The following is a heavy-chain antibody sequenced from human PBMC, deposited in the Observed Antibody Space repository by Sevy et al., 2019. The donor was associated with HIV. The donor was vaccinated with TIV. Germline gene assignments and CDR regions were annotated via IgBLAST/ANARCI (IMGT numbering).Heavy chain of an antibody. D-gene: IGHD2-15*01. CDR3: ARNLYCSGGSCRKNYYGMDV. CDR1: GFTFSSYS. CDR2: VSSSSSYI. Sequence: GGSLRLSCAASGFTFSSYSMNWVRQAPAKGLEWVSSVSSSSSYIYYADSVKGRFTISRDNAKNSLYLQMNSLRVEDTAVYYCARNLYCSGGSCRKNYYGMDVWGQGTTVTVSS. J-gene: IGHJ6*02. V-gene: IGHV3-21*01.